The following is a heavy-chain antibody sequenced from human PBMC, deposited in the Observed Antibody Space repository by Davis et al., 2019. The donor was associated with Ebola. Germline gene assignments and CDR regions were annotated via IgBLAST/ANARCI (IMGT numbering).Heavy chain of an antibody. J-gene: IGHJ4*02. V-gene: IGHV1-46*01. CDR1: GYSFTSYY. D-gene: IGHD3-22*01. CDR3: ARYDSSGYADFDY. CDR2: INPNGGST. Sequence: ASVKVSCKASGYSFTSYYMHWLRQAPGQGLEWMGIINPNGGSTIYAQKFQGRVTMTRDTSTSTVYMELSSLRSEDTAVYYCARYDSSGYADFDYWGQGTLVTVSS.